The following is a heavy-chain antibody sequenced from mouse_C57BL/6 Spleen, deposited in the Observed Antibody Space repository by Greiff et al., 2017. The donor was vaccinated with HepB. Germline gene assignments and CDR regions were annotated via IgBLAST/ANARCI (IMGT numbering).Heavy chain of an antibody. CDR3: TEGYYFAY. Sequence: EVQLQQSGAELVRPGASVKLSCTASGFNIKDDYMHWVKQRPEQGLEWIGWIDPENGDTEYASKFQGKATITADTSSNTAYLQLSSLTSEDTAVYYCTEGYYFAYWGQGTLVTVSA. CDR1: GFNIKDDY. CDR2: IDPENGDT. V-gene: IGHV14-4*01. J-gene: IGHJ3*01. D-gene: IGHD2-3*01.